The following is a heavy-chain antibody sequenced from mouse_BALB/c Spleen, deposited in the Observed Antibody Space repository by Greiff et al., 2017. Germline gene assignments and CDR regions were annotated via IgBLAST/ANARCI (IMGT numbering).Heavy chain of an antibody. CDR3: ARALYYRYGDY. CDR2: INPSSGYT. CDR1: GYTFTSYT. D-gene: IGHD2-14*01. V-gene: IGHV1-4*02. Sequence: VQLQQSAAELARPGASVKMSCKASGYTFTSYTMHWVKQRPGQGLEWIGYINPSSGYTEYNQKFKDKTTLTADKSSSTAYMQLSSLTSEDSAVYYCARALYYRYGDYWGQGTTLTVSS. J-gene: IGHJ2*01.